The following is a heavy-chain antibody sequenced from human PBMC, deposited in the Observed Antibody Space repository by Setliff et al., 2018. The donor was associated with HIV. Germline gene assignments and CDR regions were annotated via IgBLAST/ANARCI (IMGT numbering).Heavy chain of an antibody. J-gene: IGHJ5*02. Sequence: SETLSPTCTVSGGSISNSRYYWSWIRQPPGKGLEWIGSIYYSGSTYYNPSLKSRVPISVDTSKNQFSLKLSSVTAADAAVYYCASRVYYYDSSGYLREEGFDPWGQGTLVTVSS. D-gene: IGHD3-22*01. CDR1: GGSISNSRYY. V-gene: IGHV4-39*01. CDR3: ASRVYYYDSSGYLREEGFDP. CDR2: IYYSGST.